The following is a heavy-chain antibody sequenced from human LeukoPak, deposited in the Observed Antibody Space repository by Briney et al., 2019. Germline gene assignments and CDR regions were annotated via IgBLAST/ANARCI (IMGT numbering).Heavy chain of an antibody. CDR3: ARERQDGSHDFDC. Sequence: PGRSLRLSCAASGFSVRSYYTIWVRQAPGKGLEWVSVTYTNNGAYYADSVRGRFHISRDNSKNTLFLQMNSTSAEITARDCSARERQDGSHDFDCWEQGTLVTVSS. D-gene: IGHD3-16*01. CDR1: GFSVRSYY. J-gene: IGHJ4*02. CDR2: TYTNNGA. V-gene: IGHV3-53*01.